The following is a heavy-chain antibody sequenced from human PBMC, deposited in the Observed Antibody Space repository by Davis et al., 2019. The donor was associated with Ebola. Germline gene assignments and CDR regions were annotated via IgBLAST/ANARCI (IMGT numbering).Heavy chain of an antibody. D-gene: IGHD2-2*02. Sequence: PGGSLRLSCAASGFTFSNYRMNWVRQAPGKGLEWVSSISRSSSSTYYADSVKGRFTISRDNAKNSLYLQVNSLRAEDTAVYYCAREACSSISGYTYYFDYWGQGTLVTVSS. J-gene: IGHJ4*02. CDR3: AREACSSISGYTYYFDY. CDR2: ISRSSSST. CDR1: GFTFSNYR. V-gene: IGHV3-21*01.